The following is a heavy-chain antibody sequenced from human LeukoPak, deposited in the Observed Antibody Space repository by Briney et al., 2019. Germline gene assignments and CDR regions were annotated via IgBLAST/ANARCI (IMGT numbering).Heavy chain of an antibody. Sequence: GGTLRLSCAASGFTFSSYGMSWVRQAPGKGLEWVSAISGSGGSTYYADSVKGRFTISRDNSKNTLYLQMNSLRADDTAVYYCARDGCSGGSCYYDRIDYWGQGTLVTVSS. J-gene: IGHJ4*02. D-gene: IGHD2-15*01. CDR1: GFTFSSYG. V-gene: IGHV3-23*01. CDR3: ARDGCSGGSCYYDRIDY. CDR2: ISGSGGST.